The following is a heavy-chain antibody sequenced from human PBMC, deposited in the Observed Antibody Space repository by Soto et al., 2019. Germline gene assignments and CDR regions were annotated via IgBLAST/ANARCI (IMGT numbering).Heavy chain of an antibody. J-gene: IGHJ4*02. CDR1: GDSVSSNSAA. V-gene: IGHV6-1*01. D-gene: IGHD6-19*01. CDR2: TYYRSKWYN. CDR3: ARAPGYSSGWYGDYFDY. Sequence: SQTLSLTCAISGDSVSSNSAAWNWIRQSPSRGLEWLGRTYYRSKWYNDYAVSVKSRITINPDTSKNQFSLQLNSVTPEDTAVYYCARAPGYSSGWYGDYFDYWGQGTLVTVSS.